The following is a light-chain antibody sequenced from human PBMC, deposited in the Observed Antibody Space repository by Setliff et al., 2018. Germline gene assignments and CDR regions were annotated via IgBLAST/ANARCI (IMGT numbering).Light chain of an antibody. CDR1: SSDVGGYNY. J-gene: IGLJ1*01. CDR3: CSYAGSYTSLYV. CDR2: XXX. V-gene: IGLV2-11*01. Sequence: QSVLTQPRSVSGSPGQSVTISCTGTSSDVGGYNYXXXXXXXXXXXXXXXIYXXXKRPSGVPDRFSGSKSGNTASLTISGLQAEDEADYYCCSYAGSYTSLYVFGTGTKVTVL.